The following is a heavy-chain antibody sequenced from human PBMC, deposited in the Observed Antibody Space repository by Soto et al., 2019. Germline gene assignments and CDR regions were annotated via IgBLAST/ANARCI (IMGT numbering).Heavy chain of an antibody. Sequence: EVQLVESGGGLVQPGGSLRLSCAASGFTFSSYEMNWVRQAPGKGLEWVSYISSSGSTIYYADSVKGRFTISRDNAKNSLYLQMNSLRAEDTAVYYCARSPQQLDFDYWGQGTLVTVSS. J-gene: IGHJ4*02. V-gene: IGHV3-48*03. CDR2: ISSSGSTI. CDR1: GFTFSSYE. D-gene: IGHD6-13*01. CDR3: ARSPQQLDFDY.